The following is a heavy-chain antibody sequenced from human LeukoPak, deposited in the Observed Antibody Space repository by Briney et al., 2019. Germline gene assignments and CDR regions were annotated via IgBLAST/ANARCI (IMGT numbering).Heavy chain of an antibody. V-gene: IGHV3-9*01. D-gene: IGHD6-19*01. CDR2: ISWNSNSI. Sequence: GRSLRLSCAASGFTFDDYVMHWVRQAPGKGLEWVSSISWNSNSIGYAGSAKGRFTISRDNAKNSLYLQMTSLRVEDTALYYCATGIAVAGNDAFDIWGQGTMVTVSS. CDR3: ATGIAVAGNDAFDI. CDR1: GFTFDDYV. J-gene: IGHJ3*02.